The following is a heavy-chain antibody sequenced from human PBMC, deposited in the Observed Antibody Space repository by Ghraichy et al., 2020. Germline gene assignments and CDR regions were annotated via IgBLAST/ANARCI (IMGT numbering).Heavy chain of an antibody. CDR3: ARGDEDYYYYGMDV. J-gene: IGHJ6*02. CDR1: GDSISSYY. V-gene: IGHV4-4*07. Sequence: SETLSLTCTVSGDSISSYYWSWIRQPAGKGLEWIGRIYTSGSTNYKPSLKSRVTMSVDTSKNQFSLKLSSVTAADKAVYYCARGDEDYYYYGMDVWGQGTTVTVSS. CDR2: IYTSGST.